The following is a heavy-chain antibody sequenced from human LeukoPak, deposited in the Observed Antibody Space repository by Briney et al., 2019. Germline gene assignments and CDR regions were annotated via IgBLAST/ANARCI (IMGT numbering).Heavy chain of an antibody. CDR2: ITSNGGTT. D-gene: IGHD3-10*01. Sequence: PGGSLRLSCSASGLTFNNYAMHWVRQAPGKGLEYVSAITSNGGTTYYGDSVRGRFTISRDNSKNTVYLQMSSLRPEDTAVYYCLKDLTGSGDYWGQGTLVTVSS. CDR1: GLTFNNYA. V-gene: IGHV3-64D*06. J-gene: IGHJ4*02. CDR3: LKDLTGSGDY.